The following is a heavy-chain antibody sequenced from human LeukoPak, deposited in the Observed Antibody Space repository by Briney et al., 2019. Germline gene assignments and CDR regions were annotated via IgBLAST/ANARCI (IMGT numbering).Heavy chain of an antibody. Sequence: PGGSLRLSCAASGFIFTKYWMSWVRQAPGKGLEWVANINEDGSEKYYVDSVKGRFTISRDNANNSLYLQVNSPRAEDTAVYYCAKGQWLDDSWGQGTLVTVSS. CDR2: INEDGSEK. CDR3: AKGQWLDDS. V-gene: IGHV3-7*01. D-gene: IGHD6-19*01. CDR1: GFIFTKYW. J-gene: IGHJ4*02.